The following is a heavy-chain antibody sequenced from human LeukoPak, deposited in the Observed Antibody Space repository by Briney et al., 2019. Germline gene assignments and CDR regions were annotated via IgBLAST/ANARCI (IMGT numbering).Heavy chain of an antibody. J-gene: IGHJ4*02. CDR3: ARVYYYDSSGYISR. Sequence: GGSLRLSCAASGFTFSSYWMHWVRQAPGKELVWVSRINSDGSSTSYADSVKGRFTISRDNAKNTLYLQMNSLRAEDTAVYYCARVYYYDSSGYISRWGQGTLVTVSS. D-gene: IGHD3-22*01. CDR2: INSDGSST. CDR1: GFTFSSYW. V-gene: IGHV3-74*01.